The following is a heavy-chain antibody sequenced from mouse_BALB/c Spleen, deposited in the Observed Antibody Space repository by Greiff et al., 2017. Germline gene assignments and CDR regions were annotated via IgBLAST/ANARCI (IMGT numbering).Heavy chain of an antibody. J-gene: IGHJ3*01. CDR1: GYSFTGYT. D-gene: IGHD2-4*01. CDR2: INPYNGGT. CDR3: AREAIYYDYDGFAY. Sequence: EVQLQESGPELVKPGASMKISCKASGYSFTGYTMNWVKQSHGKNLEWIGLINPYNGGTSYNQKFKGKATLTVDKSSSTAYMELLSLTSEDSAVYYCAREAIYYDYDGFAYWGQGTLVTVSA. V-gene: IGHV1-18*01.